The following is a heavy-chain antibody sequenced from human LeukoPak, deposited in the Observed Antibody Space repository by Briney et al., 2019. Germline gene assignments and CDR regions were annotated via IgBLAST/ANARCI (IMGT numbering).Heavy chain of an antibody. Sequence: ASVKVSCKASGGTFSSYAISWVRQAPGQGLEGMGVIIPIFGTANYAQKFQGRVTITADESTSPAYMELSSLRSEDTAVYYCARDGYSDSSGWFDPWGQGTLVTVSS. CDR2: IIPIFGTA. CDR3: ARDGYSDSSGWFDP. D-gene: IGHD6-13*01. V-gene: IGHV1-69*13. CDR1: GGTFSSYA. J-gene: IGHJ5*02.